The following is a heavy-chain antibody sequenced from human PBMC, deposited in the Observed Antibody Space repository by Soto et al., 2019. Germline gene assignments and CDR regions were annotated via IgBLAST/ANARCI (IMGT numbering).Heavy chain of an antibody. CDR2: INWNGGSK. CDR1: GFTFDEYA. Sequence: GESLKISCAASGFTFDEYALTWVRQAPGKGLEWVAGINWNGGSKGYADSVKGRFTISRDNAKSSLYLQMNNLRAEDTAFYFCARATQSSYDTSGYYSYVHWGQGAQVTVSS. D-gene: IGHD3-22*01. V-gene: IGHV3-20*04. CDR3: ARATQSSYDTSGYYSYVH. J-gene: IGHJ4*02.